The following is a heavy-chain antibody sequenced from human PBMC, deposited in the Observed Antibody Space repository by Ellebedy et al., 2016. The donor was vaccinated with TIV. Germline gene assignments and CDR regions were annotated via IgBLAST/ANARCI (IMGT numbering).Heavy chain of an antibody. Sequence: AASVKVSCKASGYNFSSYALHWVRLAPGQSLEWMGWINAGNGNTKYSQKFQGRVTITRDTSANTAYMELSSLRSEDTAVYYCARAVYGMGWFDPWGQGTLVTVSS. CDR3: ARAVYGMGWFDP. CDR2: INAGNGNT. CDR1: GYNFSSYA. J-gene: IGHJ5*02. V-gene: IGHV1-3*01. D-gene: IGHD2-8*01.